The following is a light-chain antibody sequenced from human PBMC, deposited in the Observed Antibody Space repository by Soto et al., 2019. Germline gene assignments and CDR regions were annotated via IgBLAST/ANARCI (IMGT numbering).Light chain of an antibody. V-gene: IGLV2-8*01. Sequence: QSVLTQPPSASGSPGQSVTISCIGTSSDVGRYNYVSWYQHHPGKAPKLIIYEVTKRPSGVPDRFSGSKSGNTASLTVSGLQADDEVDYYCNSYVGSNNYVFGTGTKVTVL. J-gene: IGLJ1*01. CDR1: SSDVGRYNY. CDR3: NSYVGSNNYV. CDR2: EVT.